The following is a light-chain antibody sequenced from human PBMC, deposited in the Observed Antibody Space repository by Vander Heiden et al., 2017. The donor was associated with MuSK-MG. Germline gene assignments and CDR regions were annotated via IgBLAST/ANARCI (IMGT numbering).Light chain of an antibody. CDR2: STS. CDR1: TGAVTSGYY. CDR3: LLYYGGAHKV. Sequence: QTVVTQEPSLTVSPGGTATLTCAPSTGAVTSGYYPNWFQQKPGQAPRALMYSTSNKHAWTPARFSGSLLGGKAALTLSGVQPEDEAEYYCLLYYGGAHKVFGGGTKLTVL. J-gene: IGLJ2*01. V-gene: IGLV7-43*01.